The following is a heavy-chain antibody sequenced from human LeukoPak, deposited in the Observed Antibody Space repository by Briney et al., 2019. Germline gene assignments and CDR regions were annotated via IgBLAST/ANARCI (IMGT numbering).Heavy chain of an antibody. Sequence: GGSLRLSCAASGFTFSIYGTHWVRQAQGKGLEWVAFIRNDGSNKYYADSVKGRFTISRDNSKNTLYLQMNSLRAEDTAVYYCAKGIGRQWLVPHWFDPWGQGTLVTVSS. CDR3: AKGIGRQWLVPHWFDP. J-gene: IGHJ5*02. CDR1: GFTFSIYG. D-gene: IGHD6-19*01. V-gene: IGHV3-30*02. CDR2: IRNDGSNK.